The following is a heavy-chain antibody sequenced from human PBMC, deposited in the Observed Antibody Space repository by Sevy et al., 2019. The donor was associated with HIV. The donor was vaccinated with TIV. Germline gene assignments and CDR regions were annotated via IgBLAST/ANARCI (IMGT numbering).Heavy chain of an antibody. Sequence: GGSLRLSCAASGFTFKNHAMSWVRQAPGKGLEWVSAICGSGGGTYDADSVKGRFTISRDNTKNPVYLQMNSLRAEDTAVYFCAKNPYGDWYYYYYGMDVWGQGTTVTVSS. D-gene: IGHD4-17*01. CDR3: AKNPYGDWYYYYYGMDV. CDR1: GFTFKNHA. V-gene: IGHV3-23*01. J-gene: IGHJ6*02. CDR2: ICGSGGGT.